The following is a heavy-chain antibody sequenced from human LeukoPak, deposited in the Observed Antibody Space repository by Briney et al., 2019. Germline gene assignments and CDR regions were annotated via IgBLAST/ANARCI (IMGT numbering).Heavy chain of an antibody. CDR1: GYTFTGYY. V-gene: IGHV1-2*02. J-gene: IGHJ4*02. CDR3: ARVGLRNDIVVVPAASDY. Sequence: GASVKVSCKASGYTFTGYYIHWVRRAPGQGLEWMGWINPNSGGTNYAQKFQGRVTMTRDTSISTAYMELSRLRSDDTAVYYCARVGLRNDIVVVPAASDYWGQGTLVTVSS. D-gene: IGHD2-2*01. CDR2: INPNSGGT.